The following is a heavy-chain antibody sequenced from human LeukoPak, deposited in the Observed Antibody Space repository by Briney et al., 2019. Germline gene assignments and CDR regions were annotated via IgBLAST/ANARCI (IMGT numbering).Heavy chain of an antibody. J-gene: IGHJ6*03. CDR3: AKDASLWAPHMGV. V-gene: IGHV3-30*02. D-gene: IGHD7-27*01. Sequence: GGSLRLSCAASGFTFSSYGMHWVRQAPGKGLEWVAFIRYDGSNKYYADSVKGRFTISRDNSKNTLYLQMNSLRAEDTAVYYCAKDASLWAPHMGVWGKGTTVTVSS. CDR1: GFTFSSYG. CDR2: IRYDGSNK.